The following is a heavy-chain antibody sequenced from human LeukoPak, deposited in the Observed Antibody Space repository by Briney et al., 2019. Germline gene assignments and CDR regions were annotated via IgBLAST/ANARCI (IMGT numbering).Heavy chain of an antibody. CDR2: IYYSGST. Sequence: SETLSLTCTVSGGSISSYYWSWIRQPPGKGLEWIGYIYYSGSTNYNPSLKSRVTISVDTSKNQFSLKLSSVTAADTAVYYCARDPSDSSGYYYYYYMDVWGKGTTVTISS. CDR1: GGSISSYY. J-gene: IGHJ6*03. V-gene: IGHV4-59*01. CDR3: ARDPSDSSGYYYYYYMDV. D-gene: IGHD3-22*01.